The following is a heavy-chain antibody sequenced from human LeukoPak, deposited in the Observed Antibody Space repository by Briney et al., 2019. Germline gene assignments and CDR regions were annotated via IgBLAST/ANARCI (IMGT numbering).Heavy chain of an antibody. D-gene: IGHD2/OR15-2a*01. V-gene: IGHV3-21*03. CDR1: GFASNTYS. CDR2: IFSSSTYI. CDR3: ARDFYDGFALDY. J-gene: IGHJ4*02. Sequence: GGSLRLSCAASGFASNTYSMNWVRQAPGKGLEWVSFIFSSSTYIYYTDSVKGRFTISRDNARNSLYLQMDNLRAEDTGVYYCARDFYDGFALDYWGQGTLVTVSS.